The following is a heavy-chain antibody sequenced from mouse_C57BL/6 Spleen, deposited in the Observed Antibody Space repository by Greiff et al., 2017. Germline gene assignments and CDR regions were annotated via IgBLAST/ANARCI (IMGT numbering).Heavy chain of an antibody. V-gene: IGHV2-9-1*01. J-gene: IGHJ3*01. CDR2: IWTGGGT. Sequence: VKVVESGPGLVAPSQSLSITCTVSGFSLTSYAISWVRQPPGKGLEWLGVIWTGGGTNYNSAPKSRLSISKDNSKSQVFLKMNSLQTDDTARYYCARVVPYGSSSAWFAYWGQGTLVTVSA. CDR3: ARVVPYGSSSAWFAY. CDR1: GFSLTSYA. D-gene: IGHD1-1*01.